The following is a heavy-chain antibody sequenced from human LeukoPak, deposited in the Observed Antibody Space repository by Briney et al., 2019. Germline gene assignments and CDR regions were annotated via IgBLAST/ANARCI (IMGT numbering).Heavy chain of an antibody. J-gene: IGHJ6*02. V-gene: IGHV1-2*02. Sequence: EASVKVSCKASGYTFTGYYMHWVRQAPGQGLEWMGWINPNSGGTNYAQKFQGRVTMTRDTSISTAYMELSRLRSDDTAVYYCARGSLVVAASPPYYYYGMDVWGQWTTVTVSS. D-gene: IGHD2-15*01. CDR3: ARGSLVVAASPPYYYYGMDV. CDR2: INPNSGGT. CDR1: GYTFTGYY.